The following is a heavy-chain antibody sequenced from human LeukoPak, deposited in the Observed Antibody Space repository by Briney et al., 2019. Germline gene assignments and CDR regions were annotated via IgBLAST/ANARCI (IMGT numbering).Heavy chain of an antibody. Sequence: SETLSLTCTVSGFSITTGYYWAWIRQPPGKGLEWIGTIFRIGSTYYNPSLKSRVTISVDTSKNQFSLKLSSVTAADTAVYYCAREGSRTDWGQGTLVTVSS. D-gene: IGHD6-13*01. CDR1: GFSITTGYY. V-gene: IGHV4-38-2*02. J-gene: IGHJ4*02. CDR2: IFRIGST. CDR3: AREGSRTD.